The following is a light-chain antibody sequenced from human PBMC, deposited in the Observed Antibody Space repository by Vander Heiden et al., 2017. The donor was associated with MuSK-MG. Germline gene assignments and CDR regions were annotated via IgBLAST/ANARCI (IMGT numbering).Light chain of an antibody. J-gene: IGKJ2*01. CDR1: QSVSSSY. CDR2: GAS. V-gene: IGKV3-20*01. Sequence: EIVLTQSPGTLSLSPGERATLSCRASQSVSSSYLAWYQQKPGQAPRLLIYGASSRATDIPDRFSGSGSGTDFTLTISRLDPEDFAVYYCQQYATSLYTFGQGTKLEI. CDR3: QQYATSLYT.